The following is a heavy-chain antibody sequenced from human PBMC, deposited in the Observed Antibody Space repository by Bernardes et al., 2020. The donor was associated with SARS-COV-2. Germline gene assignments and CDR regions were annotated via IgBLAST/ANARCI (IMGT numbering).Heavy chain of an antibody. CDR2: FSGAGDTT. V-gene: IGHV3-23*01. D-gene: IGHD3-16*02. J-gene: IGHJ4*02. CDR3: AKHGCTKTNCYMNS. CDR1: GFFFSDYA. Sequence: GGSLRLSCAASGFFFSDYAMSWVRQAPGKGLEWVSIFSGAGDTTYYADSVKGRFTISRDNSRNTLSRQMSSLRAEDTALYYCAKHGCTKTNCYMNSWGQGTLVTVSS.